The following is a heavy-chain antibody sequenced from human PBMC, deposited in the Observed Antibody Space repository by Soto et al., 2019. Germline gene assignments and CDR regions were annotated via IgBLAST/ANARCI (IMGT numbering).Heavy chain of an antibody. CDR2: IKQDGSEK. V-gene: IGHV3-7*01. CDR1: GFSFNTYW. D-gene: IGHD4-17*01. CDR3: ARVNYGDYYCYYMDV. J-gene: IGHJ6*03. Sequence: EVQLVESGGGLVQPGGALRLSCGASGFSFNTYWMSWVRQAPGKGLEWVANIKQDGSEKSYVNSVKGRFTISRDNANDSLYLQMDSLRAEDTAVYYCARVNYGDYYCYYMDVWGKGTTVTVSS.